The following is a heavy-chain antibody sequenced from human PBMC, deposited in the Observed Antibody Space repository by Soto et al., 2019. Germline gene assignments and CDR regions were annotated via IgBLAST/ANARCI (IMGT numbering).Heavy chain of an antibody. CDR1: GFTFSDYY. Sequence: PGGSLRLSCAASGFTFSDYYMTWIRQAPGKGLEWLSYINTDGSLTDYADSVKGRFAISRDNAKNSLYLQMNSPRAEDTAVYYCARDTLLSFDVWGQGTMVTVSS. CDR2: INTDGSLT. CDR3: ARDTLLSFDV. D-gene: IGHD3-16*01. J-gene: IGHJ3*01. V-gene: IGHV3-11*06.